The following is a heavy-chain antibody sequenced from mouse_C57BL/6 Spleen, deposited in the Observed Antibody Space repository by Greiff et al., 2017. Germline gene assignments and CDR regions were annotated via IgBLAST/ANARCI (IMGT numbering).Heavy chain of an antibody. CDR2: IDPETGGT. CDR1: GYTFTDYE. Sequence: VKLMESGAELVRPGASVTLSCKASGYTFTDYEMHWVKQTPVHGLEWIGAIDPETGGTAYNQKFKGKAILTADKSSSTAYMELRSLTSEDSAVYYCTRGTTVVDWYFDVWGTGTTVTVSS. CDR3: TRGTTVVDWYFDV. D-gene: IGHD1-1*01. V-gene: IGHV1-15*01. J-gene: IGHJ1*03.